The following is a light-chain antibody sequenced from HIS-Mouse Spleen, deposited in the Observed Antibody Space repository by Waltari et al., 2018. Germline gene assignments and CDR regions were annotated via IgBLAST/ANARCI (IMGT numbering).Light chain of an antibody. J-gene: IGLJ2*01. CDR2: EDS. CDR3: YSTDSSGNHRV. V-gene: IGLV3-10*01. Sequence: SYELTQPPSVSVSPGQTARITCSGDALPKKYAYWYQQKSGQAPVLVNYEDSKRPSGSPERFSGSSSGTMATLTSSGAQVEDEADYYCYSTDSSGNHRVFGGGTKLTVL. CDR1: ALPKKY.